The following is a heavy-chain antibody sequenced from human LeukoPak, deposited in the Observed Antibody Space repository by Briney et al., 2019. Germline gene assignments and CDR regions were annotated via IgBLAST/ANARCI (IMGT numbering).Heavy chain of an antibody. Sequence: ASVKVSCKASGYIFTSYGISWVRQAPGQGLEWMGWISTYNANTNYAQKFQGRVTMTADKSTSTTYMGLTSLTSEDTAVYYCARDEGDGYKYDYWGQGTLVTVSS. J-gene: IGHJ4*02. CDR1: GYIFTSYG. V-gene: IGHV1-18*01. CDR3: ARDEGDGYKYDY. CDR2: ISTYNANT. D-gene: IGHD5-24*01.